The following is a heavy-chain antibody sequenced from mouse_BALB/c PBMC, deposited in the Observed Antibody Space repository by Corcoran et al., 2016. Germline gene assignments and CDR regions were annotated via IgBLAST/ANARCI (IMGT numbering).Heavy chain of an antibody. CDR2: INTHSGVP. J-gene: IGHJ4*01. Sequence: QIQFVQSGPELKKPGETVRISCKASGYTFTTAGMQWVQKMPGKGLKWIGWINTHSGVPKYAEDFKGRFAFSLETSASTAYLQISNLKNEDTATYFCARNGNYYAMDYWGQGTSVTVSS. CDR1: GYTFTTAG. CDR3: ARNGNYYAMDY. V-gene: IGHV9-4*02. D-gene: IGHD2-1*01.